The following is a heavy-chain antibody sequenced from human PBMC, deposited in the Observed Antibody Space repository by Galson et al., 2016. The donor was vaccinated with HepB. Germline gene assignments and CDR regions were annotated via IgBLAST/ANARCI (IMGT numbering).Heavy chain of an antibody. D-gene: IGHD3-10*01. V-gene: IGHV1-18*01. Sequence: INGYNDDSKYAQKFQGRLSLTIDTSTKTAYMELRSLRSDDTAMYYCARETMIRADYWGQGTLVTVSS. CDR2: INGYNDDS. CDR3: ARETMIRADY. J-gene: IGHJ4*02.